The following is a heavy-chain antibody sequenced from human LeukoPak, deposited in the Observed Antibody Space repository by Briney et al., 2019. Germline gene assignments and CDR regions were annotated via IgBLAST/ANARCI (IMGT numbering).Heavy chain of an antibody. CDR2: ISSSGSTI. CDR3: ARSQLLLVDYGMDV. V-gene: IGHV3-11*01. J-gene: IGHJ6*02. CDR1: GFTFSDYY. Sequence: GGSLRLSRAASGFTFSDYYMIWIRQAPGKGLEWVSYISSSGSTIYYADSVKGRFTISRDNAKNSLYLLMNSLRAEDTAVYYCARSQLLLVDYGMDVWGQGTTVTVSS. D-gene: IGHD2-15*01.